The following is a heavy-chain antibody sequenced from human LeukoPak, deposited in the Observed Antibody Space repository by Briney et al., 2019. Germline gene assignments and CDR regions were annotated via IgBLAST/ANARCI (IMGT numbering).Heavy chain of an antibody. Sequence: GGSLRLSCAASGFTVITNDMTWVRQAPGKGLEWVSATSDSGSDTYYADSVKGRFTISKDNSKNTLYLRMNSLRADDTAVYYCAKRVPYSSSSVYFDYWGQGTLVTVSS. CDR2: TSDSGSDT. D-gene: IGHD6-6*01. V-gene: IGHV3-23*01. J-gene: IGHJ4*02. CDR3: AKRVPYSSSSVYFDY. CDR1: GFTVITND.